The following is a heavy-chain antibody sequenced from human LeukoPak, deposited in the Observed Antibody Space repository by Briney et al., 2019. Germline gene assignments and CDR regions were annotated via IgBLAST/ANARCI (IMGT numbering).Heavy chain of an antibody. CDR3: ARDRGDYGSSDY. J-gene: IGHJ4*02. D-gene: IGHD2-21*02. CDR2: IYGSGKT. Sequence: SETLYLTCTVSGGSISNYYWSLLRQPAGKGLEWIGRIYGSGKTNHNPSLKTRVTMSVDTSKNQFTLKISSVTAADTAVYYCARDRGDYGSSDYWGQGTLVTVSS. CDR1: GGSISNYY. V-gene: IGHV4-4*07.